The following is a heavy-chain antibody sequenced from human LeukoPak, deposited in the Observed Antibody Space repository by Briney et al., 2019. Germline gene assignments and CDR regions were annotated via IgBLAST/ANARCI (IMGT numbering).Heavy chain of an antibody. D-gene: IGHD3-3*01. CDR3: ARIYDFWSGYSAYYYYGMDV. Sequence: APVKVSCKASGYTFTSYGISWVRQAPGQGLEWMGWISAYNGNTNYAQKLQGRVTMTTDTSTSTAYMELRSLRSDDTAVYYCARIYDFWSGYSAYYYYGMDVWGQGTTVTVSS. J-gene: IGHJ6*02. V-gene: IGHV1-18*01. CDR2: ISAYNGNT. CDR1: GYTFTSYG.